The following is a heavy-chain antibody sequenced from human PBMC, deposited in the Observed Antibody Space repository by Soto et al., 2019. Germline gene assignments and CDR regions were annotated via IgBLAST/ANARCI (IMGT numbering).Heavy chain of an antibody. CDR3: ARDREYSSSSDVLLSYYYGMDV. V-gene: IGHV1-46*01. Sequence: ASVKVSCKASGYTFTSYYMHWVRQAPGQGLEWMGIINPSGGSTSYAQKFQGRVTMTRDTSTSTVYMELSSLRSEDTAVYYCARDREYSSSSDVLLSYYYGMDVWGQGTTVTVSS. D-gene: IGHD6-6*01. CDR1: GYTFTSYY. CDR2: INPSGGST. J-gene: IGHJ6*02.